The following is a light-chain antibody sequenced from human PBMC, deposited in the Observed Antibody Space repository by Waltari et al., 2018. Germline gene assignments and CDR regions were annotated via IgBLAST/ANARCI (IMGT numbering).Light chain of an antibody. CDR2: EVT. Sequence: QSALTQPASVSGSPGQSITISCTGTSSDVAASNYVSWYQQHPGKAPKPMLYEVTKRPSGVSNRFSASKSGNTASLTISGLQAEDEADYYCSSYTRSSTYVFGTGTKVTVL. J-gene: IGLJ1*01. CDR3: SSYTRSSTYV. V-gene: IGLV2-14*01. CDR1: SSDVAASNY.